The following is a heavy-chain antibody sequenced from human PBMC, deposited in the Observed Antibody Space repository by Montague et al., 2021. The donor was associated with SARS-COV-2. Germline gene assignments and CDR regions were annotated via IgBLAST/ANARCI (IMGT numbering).Heavy chain of an antibody. CDR1: GGSISSNNYY. CDR2: IYDSGST. CDR3: ARQRRGGLVSTPRFFDY. V-gene: IGHV4-39*01. Sequence: SETLSLTCTVSGGSISSNNYYWDWIRQPPGKGLEWIGSIYDSGSTXYNPSLKSRVTISVDTSKNQFSLKLSSVTAADTAVYYCARQRRGGLVSTPRFFDYWGQGTLVTVSS. D-gene: IGHD6-19*01. J-gene: IGHJ4*02.